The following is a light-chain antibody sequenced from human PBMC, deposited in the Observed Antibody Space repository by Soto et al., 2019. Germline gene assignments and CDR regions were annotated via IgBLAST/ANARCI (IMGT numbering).Light chain of an antibody. CDR2: EVS. J-gene: IGLJ2*01. Sequence: HSALTQPPSVSGSPGQSVTISCTGTSSDVGSYNRVSWYQQPPGTAPKLMIYEVSNRPSGVPDRFSGSKSGNTASLTISGLQAEDEADYYCCSYTRTSNHYFFGGGTKLTVL. V-gene: IGLV2-18*02. CDR1: SSDVGSYNR. CDR3: CSYTRTSNHYF.